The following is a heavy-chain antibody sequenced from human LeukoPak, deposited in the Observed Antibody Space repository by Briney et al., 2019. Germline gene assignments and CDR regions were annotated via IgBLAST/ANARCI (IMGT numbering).Heavy chain of an antibody. CDR3: TRDTEQLGIDY. J-gene: IGHJ4*02. CDR1: GFTVSSNY. Sequence: GGSLRLSCAASGFTVSSNYMSWVRQAPGKGLVWVSRINSDGSNIRYADSVKGRFTISRDNAKNTLYLQMNSLRAEDTAVYYCTRDTEQLGIDYWGQGTLVTVSS. V-gene: IGHV3-74*01. D-gene: IGHD1-1*01. CDR2: INSDGSNI.